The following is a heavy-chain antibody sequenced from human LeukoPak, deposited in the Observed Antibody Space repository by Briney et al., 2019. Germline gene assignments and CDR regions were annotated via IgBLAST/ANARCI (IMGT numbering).Heavy chain of an antibody. Sequence: GGSLRLSCAASGFVFSSYAMNWVREAPGEGVEWVSTVTGSGDTTYYADFVKGRFTISRDNSRNTLYLQMNRLRAEDTAVYYCAKVVSGSYLFQDWGQGTLVTVSS. J-gene: IGHJ1*01. V-gene: IGHV3-23*01. CDR1: GFVFSSYA. CDR3: AKVVSGSYLFQD. CDR2: VTGSGDTT. D-gene: IGHD6-6*01.